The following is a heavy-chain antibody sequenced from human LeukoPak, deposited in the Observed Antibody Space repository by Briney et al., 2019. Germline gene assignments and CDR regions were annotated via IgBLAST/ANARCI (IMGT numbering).Heavy chain of an antibody. CDR1: GGTFSSYA. D-gene: IGHD3-22*01. V-gene: IGHV1-69*05. Sequence: GASVKVSCKASGGTFSSYAISWVRQAPGQGLEWMGGIIPIFGTANYAQKFQGRVTITTDESTSTAYMELSSLRSEDTAVYYCASNPLYYYDSSGYHSFDYWGQGTLVTVSS. CDR2: IIPIFGTA. J-gene: IGHJ4*02. CDR3: ASNPLYYYDSSGYHSFDY.